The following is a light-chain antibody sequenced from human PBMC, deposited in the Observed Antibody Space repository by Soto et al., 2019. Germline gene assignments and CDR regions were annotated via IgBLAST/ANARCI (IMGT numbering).Light chain of an antibody. J-gene: IGKJ2*01. CDR3: QHYNFWPHS. CDR1: QSVRDN. CDR2: RAS. Sequence: EILLTQSPGALAVSPGEVATLSCRASQSVRDNLAWYQQKPGQAPRLLIYRASIRATCVPARFSGSGSGTEFTLTISGLQSEDVSIYFCQHYNFWPHSFGQGTKVDIK. V-gene: IGKV3-15*01.